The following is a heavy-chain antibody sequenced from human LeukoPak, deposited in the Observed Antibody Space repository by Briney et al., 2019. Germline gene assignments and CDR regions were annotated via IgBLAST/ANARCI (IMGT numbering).Heavy chain of an antibody. CDR3: ARRSRVDL. Sequence: PGGSLRLSCAASGFTFSNYEMNWVRQAPGKGLEWISYISSSGSNTYYADSVKGRFTISRDNANSSLYLQMNTLRAENTAVYYCARRSRVDLWGRGTLITVSS. V-gene: IGHV3-48*03. J-gene: IGHJ2*01. CDR2: ISSSGSNT. CDR1: GFTFSNYE. D-gene: IGHD3-10*01.